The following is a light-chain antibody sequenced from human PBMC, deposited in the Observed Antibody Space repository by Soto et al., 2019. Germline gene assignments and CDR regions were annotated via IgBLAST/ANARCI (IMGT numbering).Light chain of an antibody. Sequence: QSALTQPASVSGSPGQSITISCTGTSSDVGGYNYVSWYQQHPGKAPKLMIYEVSNRPSGVSSRFSGSKSGNTASLTISGLQAEDEADYYCSSYISSSTLFGTGTKLTVL. CDR2: EVS. J-gene: IGLJ1*01. V-gene: IGLV2-14*01. CDR1: SSDVGGYNY. CDR3: SSYISSSTL.